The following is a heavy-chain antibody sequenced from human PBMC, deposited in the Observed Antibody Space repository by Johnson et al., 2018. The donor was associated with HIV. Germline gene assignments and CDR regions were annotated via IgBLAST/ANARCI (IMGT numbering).Heavy chain of an antibody. D-gene: IGHD7-27*01. CDR2: ISSSGSTI. J-gene: IGHJ3*02. CDR1: GFTFSDYY. V-gene: IGHV3-11*04. Sequence: QVQLVESGGGLVKPGGSLRLSCSASGFTFSDYYITWIRQAPGKGLEWISYISSSGSTIYYADSVKGRFTSSRDNSKHSLYLQMSSLRVEDTAVYYCERGSGVGAFDIWGQGTMGTVSS. CDR3: ERGSGVGAFDI.